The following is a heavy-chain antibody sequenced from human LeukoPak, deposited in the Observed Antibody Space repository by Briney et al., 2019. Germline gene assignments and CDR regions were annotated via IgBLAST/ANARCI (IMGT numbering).Heavy chain of an antibody. D-gene: IGHD3-22*01. CDR3: ARVGDYYDSSGYHNWFDP. CDR1: GGSISSYY. J-gene: IGHJ5*02. Sequence: PSETLSLTCTVSGGSISSYYWSWIRQPPGKGLEWTGYIYYSGSTNYNPSLKSRVTISVDTSKNQFSLKLSSVTAADTAVYYCARVGDYYDSSGYHNWFDPWGQGTLVTVSS. CDR2: IYYSGST. V-gene: IGHV4-59*01.